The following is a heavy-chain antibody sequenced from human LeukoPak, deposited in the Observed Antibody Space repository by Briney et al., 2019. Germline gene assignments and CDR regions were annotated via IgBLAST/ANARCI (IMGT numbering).Heavy chain of an antibody. Sequence: PSETLSLTCTVSGGSISSYFWSWIRQPPGKGLEWIGYIYYSGSTNYNPSLKSRVTISVDTSKNQFSLKLTSVTAADTAVYYCARGDSSSSTPFFDYWGQGTLVTVSS. CDR2: IYYSGST. CDR1: GGSISSYF. D-gene: IGHD6-6*01. V-gene: IGHV4-59*01. CDR3: ARGDSSSSTPFFDY. J-gene: IGHJ4*02.